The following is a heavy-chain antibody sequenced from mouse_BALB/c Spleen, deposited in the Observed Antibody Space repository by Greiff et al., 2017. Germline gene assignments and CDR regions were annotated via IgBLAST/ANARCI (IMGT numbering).Heavy chain of an antibody. Sequence: EVKVVESGGGLVKPGGSLKLSCAASGFTFSSYAMSWVRQSPEKRLEWVAEISSGGSYTYYPDTVTGRFTISRDNAKNTLYLEMSSLRSEDTAMYYCARYGSSYDYAMDYWGQGTSVTVSS. J-gene: IGHJ4*01. D-gene: IGHD1-1*01. CDR3: ARYGSSYDYAMDY. V-gene: IGHV5-9-4*01. CDR1: GFTFSSYA. CDR2: ISSGGSYT.